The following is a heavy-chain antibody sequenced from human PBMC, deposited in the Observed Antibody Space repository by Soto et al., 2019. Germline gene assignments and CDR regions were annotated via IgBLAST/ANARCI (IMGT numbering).Heavy chain of an antibody. V-gene: IGHV4-34*01. CDR1: GGSFSGYY. CDR2: INHSGST. Sequence: SETLSLTCAVYGGSFSGYYWIWIRQPPGKGLEWIGEINHSGSTNYNPSLKSRVTISVDTSKNQFSLKLSSVTAADTAVYYCARAGGIAAAGRRNYYYYGMDVWGQGTTVTVSS. D-gene: IGHD6-13*01. J-gene: IGHJ6*02. CDR3: ARAGGIAAAGRRNYYYYGMDV.